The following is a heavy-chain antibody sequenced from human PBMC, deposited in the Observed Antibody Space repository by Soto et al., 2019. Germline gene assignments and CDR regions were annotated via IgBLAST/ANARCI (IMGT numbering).Heavy chain of an antibody. J-gene: IGHJ5*02. CDR3: AKGDNLGPKTGYAFDP. CDR1: GDSVSSNTAS. CDR2: TYFRSKWYN. D-gene: IGHD5-12*01. V-gene: IGHV6-1*01. Sequence: PSQTLSLTCAISGDSVSSNTASWHWIRQSPSRGLDWLGRTYFRSKWYNDYAVSVKSRIIINPDTSNNQFSLQLNSVTPEDTAVYFCAKGDNLGPKTGYAFDPWGQGIMVTVSS.